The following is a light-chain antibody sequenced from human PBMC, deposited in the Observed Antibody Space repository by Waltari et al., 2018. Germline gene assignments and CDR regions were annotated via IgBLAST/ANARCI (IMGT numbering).Light chain of an antibody. V-gene: IGKV3-20*01. CDR3: QHYLRLPVT. CDR1: QSVSRA. Sequence: EIVLTQSPGTLSLSLGARATLSCRASQSVSRALTWYQQKPGQAPRLLIYGASTRATGIPVRFSGSGSGTDFSLTISRLEPDDFAVYYCQHYLRLPVTFGQGTTVEI. J-gene: IGKJ1*01. CDR2: GAS.